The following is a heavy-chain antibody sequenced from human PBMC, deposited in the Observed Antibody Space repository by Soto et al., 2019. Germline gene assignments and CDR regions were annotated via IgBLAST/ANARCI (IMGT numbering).Heavy chain of an antibody. CDR2: IYYSGST. V-gene: IGHV4-30-4*01. CDR3: ARFGGVPEWLQYYYYGMDV. D-gene: IGHD3-3*01. Sequence: SETLSLTCTVSGVSISSVVYDWSWIRQPPGKGLEWIGYIYYSGSTYYNPSLKSRVTISVDTSKNQFSLKLSSVTAADTAVYYCARFGGVPEWLQYYYYGMDVWGQGTTVT. CDR1: GVSISSVVYD. J-gene: IGHJ6*02.